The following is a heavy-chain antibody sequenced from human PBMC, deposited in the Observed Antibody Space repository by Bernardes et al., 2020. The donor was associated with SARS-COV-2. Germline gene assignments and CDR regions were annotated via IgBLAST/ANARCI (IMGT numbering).Heavy chain of an antibody. D-gene: IGHD3-22*01. CDR1: GGSINSGRDY. CDR2: VFHSGST. V-gene: IGHV4-39*01. Sequence: SETLSLSCTVSGGSINSGRDYWGWVRRPPGGGLEWIGSVFHSGSTHYNPTLRSRVTIYVDASKKEFTLSLTSLTAADTAVYYCARNTSGRWFDTWGQGTLVTVSS. CDR3: ARNTSGRWFDT. J-gene: IGHJ5*02.